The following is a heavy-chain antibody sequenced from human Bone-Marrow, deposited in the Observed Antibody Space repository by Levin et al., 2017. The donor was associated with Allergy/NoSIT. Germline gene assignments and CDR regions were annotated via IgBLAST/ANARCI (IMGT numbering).Heavy chain of an antibody. V-gene: IGHV3-53*01. CDR3: VRGGANGFDP. CDR1: GFNVSDNF. D-gene: IGHD4-17*01. J-gene: IGHJ5*02. Sequence: GGSLRLSCAASGFNVSDNFMNWVRQAPGQGLQWVAVMYDGGGKYYADSVRGRVTISRDNSKNFLFLQLSSLRVEDTAVYYCVRGGANGFDPWGQGTLVTVSS. CDR2: MYDGGGK.